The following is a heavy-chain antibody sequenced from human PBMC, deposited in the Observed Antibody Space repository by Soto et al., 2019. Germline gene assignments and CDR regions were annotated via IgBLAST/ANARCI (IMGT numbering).Heavy chain of an antibody. CDR3: ARFVPLDD. CDR2: ISGSGGDK. D-gene: IGHD6-6*01. CDR1: GFTFSTYA. Sequence: EVQLLESGGGLVQPGGSLRLSCAGYGFTFSTYAIHWVRQAPGKGLDWVSGISGSGGDKYHANSVKGRFTISRDNYKNKVYTQMNNLRVEDTALYYGARFVPLDDWGQGTLVTVAS. J-gene: IGHJ4*02. V-gene: IGHV3-23*01.